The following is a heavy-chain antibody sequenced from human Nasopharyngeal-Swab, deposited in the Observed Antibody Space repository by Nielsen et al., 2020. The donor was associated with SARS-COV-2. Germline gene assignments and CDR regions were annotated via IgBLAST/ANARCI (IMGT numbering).Heavy chain of an antibody. Sequence: GESLKISCAASGFTFSSYAMSWVRQAPGKGLEWVSVIYSGGSTYYADSVKGRFTISRDNSKNTLYLQMNSLRAEDTAVYYCARGNTFDYWGQGTLVTVSS. CDR2: IYSGGST. CDR1: GFTFSSYA. J-gene: IGHJ4*02. CDR3: ARGNTFDY. V-gene: IGHV3-53*01. D-gene: IGHD5-18*01.